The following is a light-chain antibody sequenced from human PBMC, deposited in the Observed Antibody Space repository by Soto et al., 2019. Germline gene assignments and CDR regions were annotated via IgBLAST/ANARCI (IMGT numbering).Light chain of an antibody. V-gene: IGLV1-47*01. CDR3: AAWDDSLSGPAV. Sequence: QSVLTQPRSASGTPGQRVTISCSGSSSNIGNFYVYWYQQLPGTAPKLLIYKNNQRPLGVPDRFSGSKSGTSASLAISGLRSEDEADYYCAAWDDSLSGPAVFGGGTQLTVL. CDR2: KNN. J-gene: IGLJ7*01. CDR1: SSNIGNFY.